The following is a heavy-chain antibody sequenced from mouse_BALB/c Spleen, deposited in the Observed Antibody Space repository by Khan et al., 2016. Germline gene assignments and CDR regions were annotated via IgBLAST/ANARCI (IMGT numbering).Heavy chain of an antibody. CDR3: ARRNSYYDYDY. CDR1: GYTFTSSW. Sequence: QVQLQQSGAELARPGASVKLSCKASGYTFTSSWMQWVKKRTGQGLEWIGATYPGDGDTRYTQKFKGKATLTADKSSSTAYMQLSSFASVDSAFYYCARRNSYYDYDYWSLGTTLTVSS. D-gene: IGHD2-4*01. J-gene: IGHJ2*01. V-gene: IGHV1-87*01. CDR2: TYPGDGDT.